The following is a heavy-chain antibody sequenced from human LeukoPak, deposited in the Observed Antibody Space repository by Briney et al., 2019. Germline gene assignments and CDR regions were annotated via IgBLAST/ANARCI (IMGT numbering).Heavy chain of an antibody. CDR3: AKDGIVGATGTFPSYFQH. V-gene: IGHV1-2*02. Sequence: GASVKVSCKASGYTFTGYYMHWVRQAPGQGLEWMGWINPNSGGTNYAQKFQGRVTMTRDTSISTAYMELSRLRSDDTALYYCAKDGIVGATGTFPSYFQHWGQGTLVTVSS. CDR1: GYTFTGYY. J-gene: IGHJ1*01. D-gene: IGHD1-26*01. CDR2: INPNSGGT.